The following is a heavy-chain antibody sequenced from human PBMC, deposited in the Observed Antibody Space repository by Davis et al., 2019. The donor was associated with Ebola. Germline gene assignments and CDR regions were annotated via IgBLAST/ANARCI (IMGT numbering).Heavy chain of an antibody. Sequence: GGSLRLSCAASGFTFTTYAMNWVRQAPGKGLEWVSAISGSGGSTYYADSVKGRFTISRDNSKNTLYLQMNSLRAEDTAVYYCAKDAQPSSGIAAVLDYWGQGTLVTVSS. CDR3: AKDAQPSSGIAAVLDY. CDR2: ISGSGGST. V-gene: IGHV3-23*01. CDR1: GFTFTTYA. D-gene: IGHD6-13*01. J-gene: IGHJ4*02.